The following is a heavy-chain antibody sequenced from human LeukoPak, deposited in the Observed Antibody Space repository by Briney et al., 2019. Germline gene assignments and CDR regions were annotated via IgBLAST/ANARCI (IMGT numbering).Heavy chain of an antibody. D-gene: IGHD3-9*01. J-gene: IGHJ4*02. V-gene: IGHV3-23*01. CDR3: AKGLRYFDWSSDY. Sequence: GGSLRLSCAASGFTFSSYAMSWVRQAPGKGLEWVSAISGSGGSTYYADSVEGRFTISRDNSKNTLYLQMNSLRAEDTAVYYCAKGLRYFDWSSDYWGQGTLVTVSS. CDR1: GFTFSSYA. CDR2: ISGSGGST.